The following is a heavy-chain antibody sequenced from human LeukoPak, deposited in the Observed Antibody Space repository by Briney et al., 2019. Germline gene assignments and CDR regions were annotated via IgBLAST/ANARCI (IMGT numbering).Heavy chain of an antibody. V-gene: IGHV3-7*01. CDR3: ASVWFGEFFDY. CDR1: GFTCSSYW. J-gene: IGHJ4*02. CDR2: IKQDGSEK. Sequence: PGGSLRLSGAASGFTCSSYWMSWVRQAPGKGLEWVANIKQDGSEKYYVDSVKGRFTISRDNAKNSLYLQMNSLRGEDTAVYYCASVWFGEFFDYWGQGTLVTVSS. D-gene: IGHD3-10*01.